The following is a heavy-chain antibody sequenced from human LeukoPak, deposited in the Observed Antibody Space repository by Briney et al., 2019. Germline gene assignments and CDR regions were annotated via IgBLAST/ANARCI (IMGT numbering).Heavy chain of an antibody. CDR3: ATRTHGYSYGTFDY. CDR1: GFTVSSNY. V-gene: IGHV3-53*01. D-gene: IGHD5-18*01. CDR2: IYSGGST. Sequence: GGSLRLSCAASGFTVSSNYMSWVRQAPGKGLEWVSVIYSGGSTYYADSVKGRFTISRDNSKNTLFLQMNSLRAEDTAVYYCATRTHGYSYGTFDYWGQGTLVTVSS. J-gene: IGHJ4*02.